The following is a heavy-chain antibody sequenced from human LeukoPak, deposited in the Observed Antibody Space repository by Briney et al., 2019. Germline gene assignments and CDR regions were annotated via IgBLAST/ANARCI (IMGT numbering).Heavy chain of an antibody. J-gene: IGHJ4*02. Sequence: SVKVSCKASGGTFSSYAISWVRQAPGQGLEWMGGIIPIFGTAKYAQKFQGRVTITADESTSTAYMELRSLRSDDTAVYYCARDSSGWYDYWGQGTLVTVSS. V-gene: IGHV1-69*13. CDR2: IIPIFGTA. CDR3: ARDSSGWYDY. D-gene: IGHD6-19*01. CDR1: GGTFSSYA.